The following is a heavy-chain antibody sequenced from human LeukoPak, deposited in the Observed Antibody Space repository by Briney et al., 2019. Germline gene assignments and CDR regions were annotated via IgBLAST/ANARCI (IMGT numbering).Heavy chain of an antibody. V-gene: IGHV3-21*01. J-gene: IGHJ4*02. CDR3: ARGTMFPYYFDY. D-gene: IGHD3-10*02. CDR2: ISSSSSYI. Sequence: PGGSLRLSCAASGFTFSSYSMKWVRQARGKGLEWVSFISSSSSYIYYRDSVKGRFTISRDNARNSLYLQMNSLRAEDTAVYYCARGTMFPYYFDYWGQGTLVTVSS. CDR1: GFTFSSYS.